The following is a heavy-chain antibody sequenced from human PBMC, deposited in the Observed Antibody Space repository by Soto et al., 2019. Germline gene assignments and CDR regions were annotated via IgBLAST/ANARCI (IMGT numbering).Heavy chain of an antibody. J-gene: IGHJ5*02. V-gene: IGHV3-9*01. CDR1: GFTFDDYA. CDR2: ISWNSGSI. Sequence: GGSLRLSCAASGFTFDDYAMHWVRQAPGKGLEWVSGISWNSGSIGYADSVKGRFTISRDNAKNSLYLQMNSLRAEDTALYYCAKDFDEQLSGWFDPWGQGTLVTVSS. CDR3: AKDFDEQLSGWFDP. D-gene: IGHD6-6*01.